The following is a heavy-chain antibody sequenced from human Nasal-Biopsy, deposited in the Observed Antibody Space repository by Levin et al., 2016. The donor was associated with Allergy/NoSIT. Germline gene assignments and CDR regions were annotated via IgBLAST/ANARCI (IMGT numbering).Heavy chain of an antibody. CDR2: IYYSGYT. J-gene: IGHJ6*02. CDR3: ARRRGYLGGGHYYYAMDV. CDR1: GDSISSDY. D-gene: IGHD3-22*01. V-gene: IGHV4-59*08. Sequence: SETLSLTCTVSGDSISSDYWTWIRQPPGKGLEWIGYIYYSGYTNYNPSLNSRVSISIDTSKSQFSLKLSSVTAADTAVYYCARRRGYLGGGHYYYAMDVWGQGTTVTVSS.